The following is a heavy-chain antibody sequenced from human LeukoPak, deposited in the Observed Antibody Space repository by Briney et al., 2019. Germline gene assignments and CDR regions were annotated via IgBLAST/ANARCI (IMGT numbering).Heavy chain of an antibody. V-gene: IGHV3-30*04. Sequence: GGSLRLSCAASGFTFSIYAMHWVRQAPGKGLEWVAVISYDGRNKYYADSVKGRFTIARDNTKNTLYLQMNSLRVEDTAMYYCARQPPGQVNWFDPWGQGTLVTVSS. CDR1: GFTFSIYA. CDR2: ISYDGRNK. CDR3: ARQPPGQVNWFDP. D-gene: IGHD1-14*01. J-gene: IGHJ5*02.